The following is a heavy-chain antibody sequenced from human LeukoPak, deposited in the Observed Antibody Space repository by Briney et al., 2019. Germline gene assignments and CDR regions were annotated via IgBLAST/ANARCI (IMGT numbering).Heavy chain of an antibody. CDR2: IASSGGST. J-gene: IGHJ3*01. CDR3: AKDIQLST. V-gene: IGHV3-23*01. Sequence: GRSLRLSCAASGFTFSNAAMTWVRQAPGKGLEWVSLIASSGGSTYYADSVKGRFTISRDNSKNTLSLQMNSLRVEDTAIYYCAKDIQLSTWGLGTMVTVSS. CDR1: GFTFSNAA. D-gene: IGHD5-24*01.